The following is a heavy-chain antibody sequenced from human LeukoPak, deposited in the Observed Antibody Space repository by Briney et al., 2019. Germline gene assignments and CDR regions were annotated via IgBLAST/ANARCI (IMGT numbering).Heavy chain of an antibody. CDR1: GFTFSSYA. J-gene: IGHJ4*02. CDR3: AKDFGSNSGSFDY. CDR2: ISYDGSNK. V-gene: IGHV3-30-3*01. Sequence: GGSLRLSCAASGFTFSSYAMHWVRQAPGKGLEWVAVISYDGSNKYYADSVKGRFTISRDNSKNTLYLQMNSLRAEDTAVSYCAKDFGSNSGSFDYWGQGTLVSVSS. D-gene: IGHD3-22*01.